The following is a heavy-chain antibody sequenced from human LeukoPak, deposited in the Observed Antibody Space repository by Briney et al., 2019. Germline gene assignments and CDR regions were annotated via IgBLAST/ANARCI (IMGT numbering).Heavy chain of an antibody. D-gene: IGHD2-21*02. CDR2: ISGNYGST. J-gene: IGHJ3*01. CDR3: AKVVLLLTASDAFDF. V-gene: IGHV3-23*01. Sequence: AGGSLRLSCAASGFKFASFGMHWVRQAPGKGLEWVSTISGNYGSTYYADSVKGRFTISRDNFKNTVFLRMNSLRAEDTAVYYCAKVVLLLTASDAFDFWGQGTKVTVSS. CDR1: GFKFASFG.